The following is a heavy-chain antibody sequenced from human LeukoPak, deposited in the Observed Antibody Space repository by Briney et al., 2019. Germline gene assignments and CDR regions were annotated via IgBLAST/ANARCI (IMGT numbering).Heavy chain of an antibody. Sequence: PGGSLRLSCAASGFTVSSNYMSWFRQAPGKGLEWVGFIRSKAYGGTTEYAASVKGRFTISRDDSKSIAYLQMNSLKTEDTAVYYCTRASVLLWFGLDYWGQGTLVTVSS. CDR2: IRSKAYGGTT. CDR3: TRASVLLWFGLDY. V-gene: IGHV3-49*03. J-gene: IGHJ4*02. CDR1: GFTVSSNY. D-gene: IGHD3-10*01.